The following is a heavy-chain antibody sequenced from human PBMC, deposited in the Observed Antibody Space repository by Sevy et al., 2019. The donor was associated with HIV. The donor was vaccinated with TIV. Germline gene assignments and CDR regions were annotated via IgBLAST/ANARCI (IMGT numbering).Heavy chain of an antibody. D-gene: IGHD4-17*01. CDR3: AKDPDDTYDYGEHSDY. V-gene: IGHV3-23*01. Sequence: GGSLRLSCAASGFTLSRTGMIWVRQAPGKGLEWVSGISGSGFSTNYADSVKGRFTISRDNSKNTLYLQMNSVRGEDTAVYYCAKDPDDTYDYGEHSDYWGQGTLVTVSS. J-gene: IGHJ4*02. CDR1: GFTLSRTG. CDR2: ISGSGFST.